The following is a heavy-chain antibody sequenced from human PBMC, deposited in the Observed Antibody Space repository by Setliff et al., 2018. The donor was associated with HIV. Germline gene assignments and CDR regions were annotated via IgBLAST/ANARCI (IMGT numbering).Heavy chain of an antibody. CDR3: ARASSGWYPYYYYYYMDV. Sequence: ASETLSLTCTVSGGSISSYYWSWIRQPPGKGLEWIGYIYTSGSTNYNPSLKSRVTISVDTSKNQFSLKLSSVTAADTAVYYCARASSGWYPYYYYYYMDVWGKGTTVTVSS. J-gene: IGHJ6*03. V-gene: IGHV4-4*08. D-gene: IGHD6-19*01. CDR2: IYTSGST. CDR1: GGSISSYY.